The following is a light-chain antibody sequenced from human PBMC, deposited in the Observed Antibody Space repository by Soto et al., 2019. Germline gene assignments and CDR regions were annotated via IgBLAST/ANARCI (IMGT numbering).Light chain of an antibody. J-gene: IGLJ1*01. CDR3: SSFTSSRTYV. CDR2: EVT. V-gene: IGLV2-14*01. Sequence: QSALTQPASVSGSPGQSITISCTGTSSDVGGYNFVSWYQQHPDKAPKFMIYEVTNRPSGVSNRVSGSKSGNTASLTISGLQAEDEADYDCSSFTSSRTYVFGTGTKLTVL. CDR1: SSDVGGYNF.